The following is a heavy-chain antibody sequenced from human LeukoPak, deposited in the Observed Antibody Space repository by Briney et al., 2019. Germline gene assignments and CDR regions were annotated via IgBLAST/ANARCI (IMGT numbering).Heavy chain of an antibody. CDR3: AGYYYDSSRGFDL. CDR2: INWNDPWT. J-gene: IGHJ5*02. V-gene: IGHV3-20*04. D-gene: IGHD3-22*01. Sequence: GESLRLSCSASGFKFDDYVMSWVRQPPGKGKGLDCDINWNDPWTAFADPVKGRFTISRDNAKKSLYLQMNSLRAEDAALYYCAGYYYDSSRGFDLWGQGTLVTVSA. CDR1: GFKFDDYV.